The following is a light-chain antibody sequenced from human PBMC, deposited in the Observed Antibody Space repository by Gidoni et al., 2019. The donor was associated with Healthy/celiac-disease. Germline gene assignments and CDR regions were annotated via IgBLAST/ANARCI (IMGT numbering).Light chain of an antibody. V-gene: IGLV3-1*01. CDR2: QDS. J-gene: IGLJ2*01. CDR3: QAWDSRSVV. Sequence: SYERTQPPSVSVSPGQTASITCSGDKLGDKYACWSQQKPGPSPVLVIYQDSKRPSGIPERFSGSTSWNTATLTISGTQALDEADYCCQAWDSRSVVFGGVTKLTVL. CDR1: KLGDKY.